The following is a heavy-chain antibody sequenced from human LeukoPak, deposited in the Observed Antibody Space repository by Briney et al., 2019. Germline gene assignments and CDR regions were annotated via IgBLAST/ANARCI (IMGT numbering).Heavy chain of an antibody. CDR1: GDSISSDSHY. CDR3: ARHSFYSDSSGYCYSFDC. V-gene: IGHV4-39*01. D-gene: IGHD3-22*01. J-gene: IGHJ4*02. Sequence: SETLSLTCTVSGDSISSDSHYWGWIRQPPGKGLEWIGSIYYSGTTYYNPSLKSRVTMSVDTSKNQFSLRLSSVTAADTAVYYCARHSFYSDSSGYCYSFDCWGQGTLVTVSS. CDR2: IYYSGTT.